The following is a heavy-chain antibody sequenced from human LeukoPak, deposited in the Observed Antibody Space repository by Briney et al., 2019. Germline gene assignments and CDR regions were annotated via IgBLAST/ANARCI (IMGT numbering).Heavy chain of an antibody. D-gene: IGHD4-17*01. J-gene: IGHJ3*02. Sequence: GASVKVSCKASGGTFSSYAISWVRQAPGQGLEWKGRIIPILGIANYAQKFQGRVTITADKSTSTAYMELSSLRSEDTAVYYCARRRTVTTANDAFDIWGQGTMVTVSS. V-gene: IGHV1-69*04. CDR2: IIPILGIA. CDR1: GGTFSSYA. CDR3: ARRRTVTTANDAFDI.